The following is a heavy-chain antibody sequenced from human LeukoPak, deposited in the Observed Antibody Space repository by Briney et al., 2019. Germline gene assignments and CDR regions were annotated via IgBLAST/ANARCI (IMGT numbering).Heavy chain of an antibody. D-gene: IGHD5-18*01. CDR3: TRGPIQQWLYYGMDV. V-gene: IGHV3-49*04. CDR1: GFTFGDHA. J-gene: IGHJ6*02. CDR2: IRSKTYGGTT. Sequence: GGSLRLSCTASGFTFGDHAMSWVRQAQGKGLEWVGFIRSKTYGGTTEYAASVKGRFTISRDDSKSIAYLQMNSLKTEDTAVYYRTRGPIQQWLYYGMDVWGQGTTVTVSS.